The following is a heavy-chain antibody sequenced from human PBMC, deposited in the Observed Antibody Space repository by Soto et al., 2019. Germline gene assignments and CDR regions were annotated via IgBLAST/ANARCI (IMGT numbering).Heavy chain of an antibody. J-gene: IGHJ4*02. V-gene: IGHV3-23*01. CDR2: ISGSGGST. D-gene: IGHD4-17*01. CDR1: GFTFSSYA. Sequence: EVQLLESGGGLVQPGGSLRLSCAASGFTFSSYAMSWVRQAPGKGLEWVSAISGSGGSTYYADSVKGRFTISRDNSKDALYLHMNSLRAEDTAVYYCASWVSTVTTYYWGQGTLVTVSS. CDR3: ASWVSTVTTYY.